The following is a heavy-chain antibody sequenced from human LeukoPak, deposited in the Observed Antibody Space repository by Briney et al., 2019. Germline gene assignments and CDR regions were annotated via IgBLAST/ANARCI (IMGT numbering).Heavy chain of an antibody. Sequence: PSETLSLACTVSSGSISTSNYYWGWVRQPPGKGLEWIGEIYHSGSTNYNPSPKSRVTISVDKSKNQFSLKLSSVTAADTAVYYCARAWNYDNWFDPWGQGTLVTVSS. J-gene: IGHJ5*02. CDR1: SGSISTSNYY. D-gene: IGHD1-7*01. CDR2: IYHSGST. V-gene: IGHV4-39*07. CDR3: ARAWNYDNWFDP.